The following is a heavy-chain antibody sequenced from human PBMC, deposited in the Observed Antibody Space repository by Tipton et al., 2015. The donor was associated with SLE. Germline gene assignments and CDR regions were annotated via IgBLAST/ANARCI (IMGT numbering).Heavy chain of an antibody. J-gene: IGHJ4*02. CDR1: GGSISSNY. D-gene: IGHD5-12*01. CDR2: ISDGGGT. V-gene: IGHV4-59*12. CDR3: ATSRVATTFYFDY. Sequence: TLSLTCSVSGGSISSNYWIWIRQPPGKGLEWIGYISDGGGTNYNPSLKSRVTISVDPAKNQFSLKLTSVTAADTAVYYCATSRVATTFYFDYWGQGTLVTVSS.